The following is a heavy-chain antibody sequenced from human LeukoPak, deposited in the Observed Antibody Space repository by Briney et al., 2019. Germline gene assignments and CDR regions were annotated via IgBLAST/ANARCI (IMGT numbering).Heavy chain of an antibody. V-gene: IGHV3-7*01. CDR3: AAHDSSGWYGGSHY. J-gene: IGHJ4*02. CDR1: GFTFSSYW. Sequence: GGSLRLSCAASGFTFSSYWMSWVRQAPGKGLEWVANIKQDGSEKYYVDSVKGRFTISRDNAKNSLYLQMNSLRAEDTAVYYCAAHDSSGWYGGSHYWGQGTLVTVSS. D-gene: IGHD6-19*01. CDR2: IKQDGSEK.